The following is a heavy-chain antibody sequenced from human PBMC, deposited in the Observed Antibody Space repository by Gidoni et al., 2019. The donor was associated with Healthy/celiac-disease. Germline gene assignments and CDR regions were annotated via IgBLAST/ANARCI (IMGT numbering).Heavy chain of an antibody. CDR1: GFTFSSYA. J-gene: IGHJ3*02. D-gene: IGHD6-19*01. Sequence: EVHLFASGGGMVQLGVSLRLSCSAPGFTFSSYAMIWVRQAPGKGLEWVSAISGSGGSRYYADSVKGRLTISRDNSKKTLYLQMNSLRAEDTAVYYCAKDHSGWYLDAFDIWGQGTMVTVSS. CDR3: AKDHSGWYLDAFDI. V-gene: IGHV3-23*01. CDR2: ISGSGGSR.